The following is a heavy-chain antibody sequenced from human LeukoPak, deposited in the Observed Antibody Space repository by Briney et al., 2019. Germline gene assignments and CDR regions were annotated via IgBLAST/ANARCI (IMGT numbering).Heavy chain of an antibody. CDR2: ISSNGGST. J-gene: IGHJ4*02. Sequence: GGSLRLSCAASGFTFSSYAMHWVRQAPGKGLEYVSAISSNGGSTYYANSVKGRFTISRDNAKNTLYLQMNSLRAEDTAVYYCARVRGYSSSSRPGYWGQGTLVTVSS. V-gene: IGHV3-64*01. CDR3: ARVRGYSSSSRPGY. CDR1: GFTFSSYA. D-gene: IGHD6-6*01.